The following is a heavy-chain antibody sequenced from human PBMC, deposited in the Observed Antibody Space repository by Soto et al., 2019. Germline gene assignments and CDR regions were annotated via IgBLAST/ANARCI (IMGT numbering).Heavy chain of an antibody. Sequence: SETLSLTCSLYSGSLSGYYWSWIRQPPGKGLEWIGEISPSGTTNYSPSLKSRVSISVDTSKNQFSLNLTSLTAADTAVYYCARAPKVSGSAQTRPDFWGQGSRVTVSS. CDR1: SGSLSGYY. D-gene: IGHD6-6*01. CDR2: ISPSGTT. CDR3: ARAPKVSGSAQTRPDF. J-gene: IGHJ4*02. V-gene: IGHV4-34*01.